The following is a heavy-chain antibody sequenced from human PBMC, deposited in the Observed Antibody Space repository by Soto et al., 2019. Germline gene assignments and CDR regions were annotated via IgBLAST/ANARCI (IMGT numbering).Heavy chain of an antibody. Sequence: QVQLVQSGAEVKKPGSSVKVSCKASGGTFSSYTISWVRQAPGQGLEWMGRIIPILGIANYAQKFQGRVTITADKSTSTAYMELSSLRSEDTAVYYCARVYDSREDYFDYWGQGTLVTVSS. CDR3: ARVYDSREDYFDY. D-gene: IGHD3-22*01. CDR1: GGTFSSYT. V-gene: IGHV1-69*02. J-gene: IGHJ4*02. CDR2: IIPILGIA.